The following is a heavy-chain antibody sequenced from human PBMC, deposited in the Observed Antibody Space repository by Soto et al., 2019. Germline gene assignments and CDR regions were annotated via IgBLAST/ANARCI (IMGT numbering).Heavy chain of an antibody. V-gene: IGHV1-18*01. J-gene: IGHJ4*02. CDR2: ISAYNGNT. Sequence: ASVKVSCKASGYTFTSYGISWVRQAPGQGLEWMGWISAYNGNTKYAQKLQGRVTTTTDTSTSTDYMELRSLRSDDTAVYYCARDLGGSYYAPVDYWGQGTLVTVSS. CDR3: ARDLGGSYYAPVDY. CDR1: GYTFTSYG. D-gene: IGHD1-26*01.